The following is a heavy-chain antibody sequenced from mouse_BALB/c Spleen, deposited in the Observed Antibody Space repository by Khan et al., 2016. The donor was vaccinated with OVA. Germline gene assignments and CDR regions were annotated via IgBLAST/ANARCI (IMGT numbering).Heavy chain of an antibody. CDR2: IYPGSGDT. D-gene: IGHD2-12*01. Sequence: QVQLQQSGAELARPGASVKLSCKASGYTFTDYYINWVKQRPGQGLEWIGEIYPGSGDTYYNEKFKGKATLTADKSSSTAYMQLSSLTAADTAVSCCARSSYSDYALAYWGQGTLVTVSA. J-gene: IGHJ3*01. V-gene: IGHV1-77*01. CDR3: ARSSYSDYALAY. CDR1: GYTFTDYY.